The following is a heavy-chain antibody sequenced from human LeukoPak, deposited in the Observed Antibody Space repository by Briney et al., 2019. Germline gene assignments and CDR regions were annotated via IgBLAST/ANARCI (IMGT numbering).Heavy chain of an antibody. CDR3: AKDILSGFYETFDY. CDR1: GFTFNNYG. CDR2: VANDGNDK. Sequence: PGGSLRLSCAASGFTFNNYGMHWVRQAPGKGLEWVAVVANDGNDKRYADSVKGRSTISRDNSKNTLYLQMNSLRAEDTAVYYCAKDILSGFYETFDYWGQGTLVTVSS. D-gene: IGHD6-19*01. V-gene: IGHV3-30*18. J-gene: IGHJ4*02.